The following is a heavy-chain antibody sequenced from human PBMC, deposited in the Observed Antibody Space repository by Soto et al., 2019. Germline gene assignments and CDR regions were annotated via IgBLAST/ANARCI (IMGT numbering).Heavy chain of an antibody. Sequence: SGPTLVNPTQTLTLTCTFSGFSLTSGVVGVGWIRQPPGEALEWLAPIYWSDEQYYNPSLRNRLTITRDTSKNQVVLTMTNMDPVDTATYYCAHRLPGPSGYDVWGQGTTVTVSS. CDR1: GFSLTSGVVG. V-gene: IGHV2-5*01. CDR3: AHRLPGPSGYDV. D-gene: IGHD6-13*01. CDR2: IYWSDEQ. J-gene: IGHJ6*02.